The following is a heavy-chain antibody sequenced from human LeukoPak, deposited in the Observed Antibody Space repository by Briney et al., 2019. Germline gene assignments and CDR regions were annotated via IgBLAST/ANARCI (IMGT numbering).Heavy chain of an antibody. CDR2: INSNNGKT. V-gene: IGHV1-18*01. CDR1: GYNFINYG. D-gene: IGHD6-19*01. J-gene: IGHJ5*02. Sequence: WASVKGSCKAPGYNFINYGITWVRQAPGQGLEWMGWINSNNGKTEYIQTLQGRVTMTTDTATSTVYMELRSLRSDDTAVYFCARKGSPVAGKRNWFDPWGQGTLVIVSS. CDR3: ARKGSPVAGKRNWFDP.